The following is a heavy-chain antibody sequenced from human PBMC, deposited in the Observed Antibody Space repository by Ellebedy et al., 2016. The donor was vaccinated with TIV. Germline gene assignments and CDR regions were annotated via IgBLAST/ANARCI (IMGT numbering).Heavy chain of an antibody. CDR3: ARATTMVRGIIIDAFDI. Sequence: ASVKVSCKVSGDSLSGYWIGWVRQRPGKGLEWMGIIYPGDSDTRYSPSFQGQVTISADESVSTAYLQWRSLKSSDTAMYYCARATTMVRGIIIDAFDIWGQGTMVSVSS. V-gene: IGHV5-51*01. CDR1: GDSLSGYW. J-gene: IGHJ3*02. D-gene: IGHD3-10*01. CDR2: IYPGDSDT.